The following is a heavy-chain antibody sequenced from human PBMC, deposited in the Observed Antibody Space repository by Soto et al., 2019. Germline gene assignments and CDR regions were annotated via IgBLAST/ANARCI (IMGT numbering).Heavy chain of an antibody. D-gene: IGHD5-18*01. CDR2: ISRSSSYI. V-gene: IGHV3-21*01. J-gene: IGHJ4*02. CDR3: ARDQPGYSYGYGLGY. Sequence: EVQLVESGGGLVKPGGSLRLSCAASGFTFSSYSMNWVRQAPGKGLEWVSSISRSSSYIYYADSVKGRFTISRDNAKNSLYLQMNSLRAEDTAVYYFARDQPGYSYGYGLGYWGQGTLVTVSS. CDR1: GFTFSSYS.